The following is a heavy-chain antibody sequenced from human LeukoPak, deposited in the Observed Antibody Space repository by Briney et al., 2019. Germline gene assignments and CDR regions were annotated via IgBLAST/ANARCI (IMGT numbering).Heavy chain of an antibody. V-gene: IGHV3-23*01. Sequence: GGSLRLSCAASGFTFSTYAMSWVRQAPGKGLEWVSAIGGSGDSTYYADSVKGRFTISRDNPKNTVYLQMNSLRAEDTAVYYCARDGYYDSSNDFDYWGQGTLVTVSS. J-gene: IGHJ4*02. D-gene: IGHD3-22*01. CDR1: GFTFSTYA. CDR2: IGGSGDST. CDR3: ARDGYYDSSNDFDY.